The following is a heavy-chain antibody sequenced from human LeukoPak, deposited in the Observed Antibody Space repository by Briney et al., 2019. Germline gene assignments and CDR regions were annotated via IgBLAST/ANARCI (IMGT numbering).Heavy chain of an antibody. Sequence: GGSLGLSCAASGFTFSSYGMHWVRQAPGKGLEWVAVISYDGSNKYYADSVKGRFTISRDNSKNTLYLQMNSLRAEDTAVYYCAKDSSGGYSYGQYFDYWGQGTLVTVSS. CDR3: AKDSSGGYSYGQYFDY. CDR2: ISYDGSNK. V-gene: IGHV3-30*18. J-gene: IGHJ4*02. CDR1: GFTFSSYG. D-gene: IGHD5-18*01.